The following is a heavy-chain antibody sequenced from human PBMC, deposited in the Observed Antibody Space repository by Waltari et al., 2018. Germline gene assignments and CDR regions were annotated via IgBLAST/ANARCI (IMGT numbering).Heavy chain of an antibody. Sequence: EVQRLESGGGLVQPGGSLGLSCVASGFPFTNYALSWVRQAPGKGLEWVSAVGNSGGGTYYADSVKGRFTISRDNSKSTVSLHMNSLRVEDTAIYYCVKRGGTGTRHFDYWGQGTLVTVSS. CDR2: VGNSGGGT. J-gene: IGHJ4*02. V-gene: IGHV3-23*01. CDR3: VKRGGTGTRHFDY. CDR1: GFPFTNYA. D-gene: IGHD1-7*01.